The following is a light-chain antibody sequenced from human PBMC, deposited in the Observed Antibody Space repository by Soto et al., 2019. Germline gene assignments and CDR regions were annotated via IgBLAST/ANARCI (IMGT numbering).Light chain of an antibody. V-gene: IGKV1-13*02. CDR3: QHYSLYSPWT. J-gene: IGKJ1*01. CDR2: DAS. Sequence: AIQLTQSPSSLSASVGDRVTITCRASPAIASFLAWYQQKPGTAPKLLIYDASSVQSGVPSRFSGSGSGTEFTLTITSLQPDDSATYYCQHYSLYSPWTFGQGTKVEIK. CDR1: PAIASF.